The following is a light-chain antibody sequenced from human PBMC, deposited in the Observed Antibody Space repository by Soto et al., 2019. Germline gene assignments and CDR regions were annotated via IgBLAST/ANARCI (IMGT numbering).Light chain of an antibody. V-gene: IGKV1-5*01. J-gene: IGKJ1*01. Sequence: DIQMTQSPSTLSASVGDRVTITCRASQTISTWLAWYQQKPGKAPELLIYDASTLESGVPSRFSGSGSGAEFSLTISSLQPDDLATFYCQQYSSFSRTFGQGTKVDI. CDR2: DAS. CDR3: QQYSSFSRT. CDR1: QTISTW.